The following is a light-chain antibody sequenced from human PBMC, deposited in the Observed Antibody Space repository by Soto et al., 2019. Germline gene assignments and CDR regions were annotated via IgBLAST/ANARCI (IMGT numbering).Light chain of an antibody. CDR1: SSNIGTNT. J-gene: IGLJ2*01. CDR2: SNN. CDR3: EAWDGSLNVVL. V-gene: IGLV1-44*01. Sequence: QSVLTQPPSASGTPGQRVTISCSGSSSNIGTNTVNWYQHLPGSAPKLLIYSNNQRPSGVPDRISGSKSGTSASLAISGLQPDDEADYYCEAWDGSLNVVLFGGGTKVTVL.